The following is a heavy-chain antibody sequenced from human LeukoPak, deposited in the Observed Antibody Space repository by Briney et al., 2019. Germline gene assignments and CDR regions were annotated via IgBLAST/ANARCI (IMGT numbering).Heavy chain of an antibody. Sequence: ASVKVSCKAHGYTFTGYYMHRVRQAPGQGPEWMGWIKPNSGGTNYAQKFQGRVTMTRDTSIDTAYMELDRLRSEDTAMYYCGGRGKNGEQLGPEDWGQGTLVTVSS. CDR1: GYTFTGYY. D-gene: IGHD1-26*01. J-gene: IGHJ1*01. V-gene: IGHV1-2*02. CDR3: GGRGKNGEQLGPED. CDR2: IKPNSGGT.